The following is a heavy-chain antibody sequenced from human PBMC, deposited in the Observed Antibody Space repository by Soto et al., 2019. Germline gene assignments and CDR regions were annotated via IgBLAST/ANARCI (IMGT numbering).Heavy chain of an antibody. Sequence: SETLSLTCTVSGGSISSGDYYWSWIRQPPGKGLERIGYIYYSGSTYYNPSLKSRVTISVDTSKNQFSLKLSSVTAADTAVYYCARDKAMGGFDYWGQGTLVTVSS. V-gene: IGHV4-30-4*01. CDR2: IYYSGST. CDR1: GGSISSGDYY. D-gene: IGHD5-18*01. J-gene: IGHJ4*02. CDR3: ARDKAMGGFDY.